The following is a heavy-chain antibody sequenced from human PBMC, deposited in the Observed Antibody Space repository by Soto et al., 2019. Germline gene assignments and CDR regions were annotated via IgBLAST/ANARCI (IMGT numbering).Heavy chain of an antibody. CDR1: GGSFSGYY. J-gene: IGHJ3*02. Sequence: SETLSLTCAVYGGSFSGYYWSWIRQPPGKGLEWIGEINHSGSTNYNPSLKSRVTISVDTSKNQFSLKLSSVTAADTAVYYCARISSDYDSSGYFLPDAFDIWGQGTMVTV. V-gene: IGHV4-34*01. CDR2: INHSGST. CDR3: ARISSDYDSSGYFLPDAFDI. D-gene: IGHD3-22*01.